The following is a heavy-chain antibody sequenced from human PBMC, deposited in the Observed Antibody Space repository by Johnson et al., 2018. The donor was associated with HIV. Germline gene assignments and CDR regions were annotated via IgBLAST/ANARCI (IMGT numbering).Heavy chain of an antibody. J-gene: IGHJ3*02. CDR3: TKGRIFGVVMEAFDI. Sequence: QMQLVESGGGVVQPGRSLRLSCAASGFTFSSYGMHWVRQAPGKGLEWVAVIWYDGSNKYYAESVKGRFTISRDNSKNTLYLQMNSLSAEDTAVYYCTKGRIFGVVMEAFDIWGQGTMVTVSS. CDR1: GFTFSSYG. CDR2: IWYDGSNK. V-gene: IGHV3-33*06. D-gene: IGHD3-3*01.